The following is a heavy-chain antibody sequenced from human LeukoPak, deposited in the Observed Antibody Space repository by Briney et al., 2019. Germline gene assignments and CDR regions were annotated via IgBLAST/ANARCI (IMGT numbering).Heavy chain of an antibody. V-gene: IGHV3-30*04. D-gene: IGHD2-2*01. CDR2: ISYDGSNK. Sequence: PGGSLRLSCAASGFTFSSYAMHWVRQAPGKGLEWVAVISYDGSNKYYADSVKGRFTISRDNSKNTLYLQMNSLRAEDTAVYYCARDGGDIVAVPAAMYYYYYGMDVWGQGTTVTVSS. J-gene: IGHJ6*02. CDR1: GFTFSSYA. CDR3: ARDGGDIVAVPAAMYYYYYGMDV.